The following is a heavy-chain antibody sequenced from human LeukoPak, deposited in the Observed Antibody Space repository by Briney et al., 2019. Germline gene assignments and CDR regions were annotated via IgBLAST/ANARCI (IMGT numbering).Heavy chain of an antibody. CDR3: ATPLDYYDSSGYHQGGD. V-gene: IGHV3-7*03. CDR2: IKQDESKK. J-gene: IGHJ4*02. D-gene: IGHD3-22*01. Sequence: GGSLRLSCAASGFTFSRYWMTWVRQAPGKGLEWVANIKQDESKKNYVDSVKGRFTISRDNAKNSLYLQMNSLRAEDTAVYYCATPLDYYDSSGYHQGGDWGQGTLVTVSS. CDR1: GFTFSRYW.